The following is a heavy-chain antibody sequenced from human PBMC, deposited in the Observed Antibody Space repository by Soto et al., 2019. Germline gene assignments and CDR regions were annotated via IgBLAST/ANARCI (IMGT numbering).Heavy chain of an antibody. V-gene: IGHV5-10-1*01. Sequence: GESLKISCKGSGYTFTNYWITWVRQMPEKGLEWMGRMDPSDSYINYNPSFEGHVTISLDKSINTAYLQWYSLKASDTAMYYCARGRWYFDYWGQGVPVTVSS. D-gene: IGHD2-15*01. CDR1: GYTFTNYW. CDR2: MDPSDSYI. J-gene: IGHJ4*02. CDR3: ARGRWYFDY.